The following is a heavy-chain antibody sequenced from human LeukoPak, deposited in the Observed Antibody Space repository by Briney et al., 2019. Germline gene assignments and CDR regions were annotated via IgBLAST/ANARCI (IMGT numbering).Heavy chain of an antibody. J-gene: IGHJ4*02. CDR3: ATYFYGEYGSYYFDY. D-gene: IGHD4-17*01. CDR2: IYHSGTT. V-gene: IGHV4-4*02. Sequence: SGTLSLTCAVSGAFITNSHWWSWARQPPGKGLEWIGEIYHSGTTNYNPSLQSRITMSVDKSKHQFSLKLSSVTAADTAVYYCATYFYGEYGSYYFDYWGQGTLVTVSS. CDR1: GAFITNSHW.